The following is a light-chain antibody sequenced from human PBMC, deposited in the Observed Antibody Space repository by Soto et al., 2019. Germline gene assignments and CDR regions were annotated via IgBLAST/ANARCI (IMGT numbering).Light chain of an antibody. V-gene: IGKV1D-12*01. Sequence: DIQMPQSPSSVSASVGDRVTITCRASQGITSWLAWYQQKPGKAPKLLIYAASILKSGVPSRVSGSGSGTFFTITLGSLQTKDFATYYCHQANNFPLTFGGGTKVEIK. CDR3: HQANNFPLT. CDR2: AAS. CDR1: QGITSW. J-gene: IGKJ4*01.